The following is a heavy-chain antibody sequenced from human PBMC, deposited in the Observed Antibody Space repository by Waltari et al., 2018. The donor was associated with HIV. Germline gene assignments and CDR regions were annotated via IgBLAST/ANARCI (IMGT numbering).Heavy chain of an antibody. CDR2: IWFDGVNK. V-gene: IGHV3-33*01. CDR1: GFTFSSDG. J-gene: IGHJ4*02. D-gene: IGHD5-12*01. Sequence: QVQLVESGGGVVQPGRSLRLSCAASGFTFSSDGLHWVRQAPGKGLDWVAVIWFDGVNKYYADSVKGRFTISRDNSKNTLYLQMNSLRAEDTAVYYCARHPTPFTGYNSFDYWGQGTLVTVSS. CDR3: ARHPTPFTGYNSFDY.